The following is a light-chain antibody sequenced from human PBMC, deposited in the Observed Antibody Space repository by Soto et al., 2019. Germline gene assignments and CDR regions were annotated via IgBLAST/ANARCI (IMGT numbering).Light chain of an antibody. CDR3: QKYGTSPPLT. CDR1: QSVSSNY. J-gene: IGKJ4*01. V-gene: IGKV3-20*01. Sequence: EIVLTQSPGTLSLSPGERATLSCRASQSVSSNYLAWYQQKPGQAPRLLIYGASSRATGIPDRFSGSGSATDFTLTISRLEPEDFAVYYCQKYGTSPPLTFGGVTKVEIK. CDR2: GAS.